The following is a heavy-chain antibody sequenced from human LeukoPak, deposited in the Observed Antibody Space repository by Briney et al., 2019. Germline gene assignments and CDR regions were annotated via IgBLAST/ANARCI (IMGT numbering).Heavy chain of an antibody. CDR3: ARVVTMIVVGAFDI. D-gene: IGHD3-22*01. Sequence: PGGSLRLSCAASGFTFSSYAMHWVRQAPGKGLEWVAVISYDGSNKYYADSVKGRFTISRDNSKNTLYLQMNSLRAEDTAVYYCARVVTMIVVGAFDIWGQGTMVTVSS. J-gene: IGHJ3*02. V-gene: IGHV3-30-3*01. CDR2: ISYDGSNK. CDR1: GFTFSSYA.